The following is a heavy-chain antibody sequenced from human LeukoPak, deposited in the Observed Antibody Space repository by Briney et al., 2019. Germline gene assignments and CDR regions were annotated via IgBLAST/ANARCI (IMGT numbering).Heavy chain of an antibody. CDR1: GYSISSGYY. CDR3: ARHRYCSSTSCYRGYFDY. J-gene: IGHJ4*02. V-gene: IGHV4-38-2*01. CDR2: INHSGST. D-gene: IGHD2-2*01. Sequence: SETLSLTCAVSGYSISSGYYWGWIRQPPGKGREWIGSINHSGSTYYNPSLKSRVTISVDTSKNQFSLKLSSVTAADTAVYYCARHRYCSSTSCYRGYFDYWGQGTLVTVSS.